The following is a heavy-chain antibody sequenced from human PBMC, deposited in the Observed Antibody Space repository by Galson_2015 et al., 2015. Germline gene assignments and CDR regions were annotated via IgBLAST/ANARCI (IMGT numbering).Heavy chain of an antibody. CDR1: GFTFSSYA. V-gene: IGHV3-30-3*01. J-gene: IGHJ4*02. CDR3: ARLVDY. Sequence: SLRLSCAASGFTFSSYAMHWVRQAPGKGLEWVAVISYDGSNKYYADSVKGRFTISRDNSKNTLYLQMNSLRAEDTAVYYCARLVDYWGQGTLVTVSS. CDR2: ISYDGSNK.